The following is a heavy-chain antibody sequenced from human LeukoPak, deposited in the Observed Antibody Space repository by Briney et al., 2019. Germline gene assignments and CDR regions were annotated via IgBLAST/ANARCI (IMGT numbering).Heavy chain of an antibody. D-gene: IGHD3-16*01. V-gene: IGHV1-58*01. CDR3: AADLSNPRMGASYLDS. CDR1: GFTSTNFA. J-gene: IGHJ4*02. CDR2: IIVGSGAT. Sequence: SVKVSCKASGFTSTNFAVEWVRQARGQRLEWIGWIIVGSGATKCAQDFQERVTITRDLSTSTLYMELRSLTSEDTAVYYCAADLSNPRMGASYLDSWGQGTLVTVSS.